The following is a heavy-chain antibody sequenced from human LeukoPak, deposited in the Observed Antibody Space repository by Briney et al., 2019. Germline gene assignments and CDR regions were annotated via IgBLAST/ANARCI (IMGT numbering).Heavy chain of an antibody. Sequence: GGSLRLSCAASGFTFSSYGMHWVRQAPGKWLEWVAFIRYDGSNKYYADSVKGRFTISRDNSKNTLYLQMNSLRAEDTAVYYCAKDHSGEDSSSPNWFDPWGQGTLVTVSS. CDR1: GFTFSSYG. D-gene: IGHD6-6*01. J-gene: IGHJ5*02. CDR3: AKDHSGEDSSSPNWFDP. CDR2: IRYDGSNK. V-gene: IGHV3-30*02.